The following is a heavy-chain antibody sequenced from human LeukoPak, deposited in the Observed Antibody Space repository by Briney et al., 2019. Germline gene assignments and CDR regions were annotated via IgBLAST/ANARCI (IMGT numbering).Heavy chain of an antibody. J-gene: IGHJ4*02. CDR2: ISGSGGST. V-gene: IGHV3-23*01. CDR3: ARGYDSSGYYTEFGY. Sequence: PGGSLRLSCAGSGFTFSSYAMSWVRQAPGKGLEWVSAISGSGGSTFYADSVKGRFTISRDNSENTLYLQMSSLRAEDTAAYYCARGYDSSGYYTEFGYWGQGTLVTVSS. D-gene: IGHD3-22*01. CDR1: GFTFSSYA.